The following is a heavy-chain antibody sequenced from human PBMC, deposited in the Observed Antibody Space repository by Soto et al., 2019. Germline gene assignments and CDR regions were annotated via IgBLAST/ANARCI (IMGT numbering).Heavy chain of an antibody. Sequence: QLQLQESGPGLVKPSETLSLTCTVSGGSMSSSSYYWGWIRQPPGKGLEWIGSIYYSGSTYYNPSLKSRVTISVDASKNQFSLKLSSVTAADTAVYYCARRHYYYIWGSPREGRHNWFDPWGQGTLVTVSS. V-gene: IGHV4-39*01. CDR3: ARRHYYYIWGSPREGRHNWFDP. CDR1: GGSMSSSSYY. CDR2: IYYSGST. J-gene: IGHJ5*02. D-gene: IGHD3-16*01.